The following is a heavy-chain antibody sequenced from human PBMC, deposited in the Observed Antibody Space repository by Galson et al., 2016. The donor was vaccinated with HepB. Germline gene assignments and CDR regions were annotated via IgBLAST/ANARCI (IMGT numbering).Heavy chain of an antibody. Sequence: PALVKPTQTLTLTCTFSGFSLSTSGVGVGWIRQSPGKALEWLALIYWNDDKRYSPSLKSRLTITKDTSKNLVVLTMTNMDPVDTATYFCSHRRNETLTGHYAPGWFDPWGPGTLVTVSS. D-gene: IGHD3-9*01. V-gene: IGHV2-5*01. CDR1: GFSLSTSGVG. CDR2: IYWNDDK. CDR3: SHRRNETLTGHYAPGWFDP. J-gene: IGHJ5*02.